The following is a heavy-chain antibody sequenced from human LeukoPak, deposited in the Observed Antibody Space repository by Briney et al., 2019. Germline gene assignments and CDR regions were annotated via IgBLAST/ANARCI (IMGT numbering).Heavy chain of an antibody. D-gene: IGHD1-26*01. Sequence: PGGSLRLSCAASGIIISEFGMSWVRQAPGKGLEWVATVLGSGVPTYYAESVQGRFTISRDNAKNSLYLQMNSLRAEDTAVYYCARDPWYSGSYYSDYWGQGTLVTVSS. J-gene: IGHJ4*02. CDR1: GIIISEFG. CDR2: VLGSGVPT. V-gene: IGHV3-11*01. CDR3: ARDPWYSGSYYSDY.